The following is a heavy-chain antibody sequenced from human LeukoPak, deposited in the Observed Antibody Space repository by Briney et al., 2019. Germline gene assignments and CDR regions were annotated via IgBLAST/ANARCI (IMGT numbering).Heavy chain of an antibody. CDR3: ARDPNCGGDCYGYFDY. J-gene: IGHJ4*02. Sequence: SETLSLTCTVSGGSISSSSYYWGWIRQPPGKGLEWIGSIYYSGSTYYNPSLKSRVTISVDTSKNQFSLKLSSVTAADTAVYYCARDPNCGGDCYGYFDYWGQGTLVTVSS. V-gene: IGHV4-39*07. D-gene: IGHD2-21*02. CDR2: IYYSGST. CDR1: GGSISSSSYY.